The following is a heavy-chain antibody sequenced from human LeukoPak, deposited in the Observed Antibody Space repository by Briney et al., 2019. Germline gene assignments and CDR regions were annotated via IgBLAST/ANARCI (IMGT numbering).Heavy chain of an antibody. CDR3: ARQPHYYYDSSVKGVFDI. Sequence: SETLSLTCTVSGDSISSYYWSWIRQPAGKGLEWIGRIYTSGSTNYNPSLKSRVTMSVDTSKNQFSLKLGSVTAADTAVYYCARQPHYYYDSSVKGVFDIWGQGTMVTVSS. V-gene: IGHV4-4*07. J-gene: IGHJ3*02. CDR2: IYTSGST. D-gene: IGHD3-22*01. CDR1: GDSISSYY.